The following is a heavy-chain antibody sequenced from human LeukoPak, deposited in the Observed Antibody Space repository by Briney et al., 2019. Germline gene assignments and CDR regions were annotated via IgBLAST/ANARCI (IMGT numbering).Heavy chain of an antibody. Sequence: GGSLRLSCAASGFTFSPAWMHWVRQAPGKGLEWVSAISGSGGSTYYADSVKGRFTISRDNSKNTLYLQMNSLRAEDTAVYYCAKDPYYDFWSGPFDYWGQGTLVTVSS. V-gene: IGHV3-23*01. J-gene: IGHJ4*02. CDR2: ISGSGGST. D-gene: IGHD3-3*01. CDR1: GFTFSPAW. CDR3: AKDPYYDFWSGPFDY.